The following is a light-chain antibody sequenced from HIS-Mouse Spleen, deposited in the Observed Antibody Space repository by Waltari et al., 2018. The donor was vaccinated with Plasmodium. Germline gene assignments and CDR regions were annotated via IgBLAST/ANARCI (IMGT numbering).Light chain of an antibody. CDR3: YSPDSSGNHRV. CDR1: ALPNKY. V-gene: IGLV3-10*01. J-gene: IGLJ3*02. CDR2: EDS. Sequence: SYELTQPPSVSVSPGQTARITCSGDALPNKYAYWYQQKSGQAPVLVIYEDSKRPSGNPERFAGSSSGKMATLNISGAQVEDEADYYCYSPDSSGNHRVFGGGTKLTVL.